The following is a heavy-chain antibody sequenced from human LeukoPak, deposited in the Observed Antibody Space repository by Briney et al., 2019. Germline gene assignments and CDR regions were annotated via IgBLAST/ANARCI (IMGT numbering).Heavy chain of an antibody. CDR2: MFYSGST. CDR3: ARHLSGPYFDY. CDR1: GGSISSGTYY. Sequence: AETLSLTCIVSGGSISSGTYYWAWIRPPPGKGLEWIGSMFYSGSTFYNPSLKSRVTISVDRSKNQFSLKLSSVTAADTAVYYCARHLSGPYFDYWGQGTLVTVSS. D-gene: IGHD1-26*01. V-gene: IGHV4-39*01. J-gene: IGHJ4*01.